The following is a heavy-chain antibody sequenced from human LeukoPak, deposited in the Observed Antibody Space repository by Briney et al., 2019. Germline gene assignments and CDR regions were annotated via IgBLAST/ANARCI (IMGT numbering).Heavy chain of an antibody. D-gene: IGHD2-2*01. J-gene: IGHJ4*02. CDR2: FDPEDAET. CDR3: ATDLGVPGADIPGY. V-gene: IGHV1-24*01. Sequence: AAVKLSCKVSGYPLSELSMHWVRQAPGKGLEWMGGFDPEDAETTYAQKFQGRVTMTEDTSTDTAYMELSSLTSEDTAVYYCATDLGVPGADIPGYWGKGTMVTVSS. CDR1: GYPLSELS.